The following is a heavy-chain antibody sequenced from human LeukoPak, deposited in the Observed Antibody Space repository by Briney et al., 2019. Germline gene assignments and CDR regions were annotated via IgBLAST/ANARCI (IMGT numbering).Heavy chain of an antibody. V-gene: IGHV4-4*07. Sequence: SETLSLTCTVSGGSIRSYYWSWIRQPAGKGLEWIGRIYTSGSTNYNPSLKSRVTMSVDTSKNQFSLKLSSVTAADTAVYYCARNPYYYDSSGHQGYYYYMDVWGKGTTVTISS. CDR1: GGSIRSYY. CDR3: ARNPYYYDSSGHQGYYYYMDV. D-gene: IGHD3-22*01. J-gene: IGHJ6*03. CDR2: IYTSGST.